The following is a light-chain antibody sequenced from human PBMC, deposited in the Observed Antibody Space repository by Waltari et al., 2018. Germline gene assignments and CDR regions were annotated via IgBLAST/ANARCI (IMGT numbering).Light chain of an antibody. CDR2: GNN. V-gene: IGLV1-40*01. Sequence: QSVLTQTPSVSGAPGPRVIISCTGSSANIGQGYDVHWYQQLPGTAPKLLISGNNNRPSGVPDRFFGSKSGTSASLAITGLQAEDEADYYCQSYDSSLSHWVFGGGTKLTVL. CDR1: SANIGQGYD. CDR3: QSYDSSLSHWV. J-gene: IGLJ3*02.